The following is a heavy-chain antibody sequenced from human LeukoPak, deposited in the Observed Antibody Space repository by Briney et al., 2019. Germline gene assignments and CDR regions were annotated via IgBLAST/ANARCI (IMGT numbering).Heavy chain of an antibody. J-gene: IGHJ3*02. CDR1: GFTFSSYA. Sequence: GGSLRLSCAASGFTFSSYAMSWVRQAPGKGLKWVSIIYSGGGTYYANSMRGRFTISRDNSKNTLYLQMNSLRDEDTAVYYCARGGYYYDSSGYYHDAFDIWGQGTMVTVSS. D-gene: IGHD3-22*01. V-gene: IGHV3-53*01. CDR3: ARGGYYYDSSGYYHDAFDI. CDR2: IYSGGGT.